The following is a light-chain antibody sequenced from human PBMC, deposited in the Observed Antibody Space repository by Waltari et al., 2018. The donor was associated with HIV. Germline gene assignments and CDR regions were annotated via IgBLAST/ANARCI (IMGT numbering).Light chain of an antibody. J-gene: IGLJ2*01. V-gene: IGLV2-14*03. CDR2: DIN. CDR1: STDSRFSQY. CDR3: ASNRLDYTLI. Sequence: QSALTQPASVSGFLGQSINISFTAISTDSRFSQYAPWYQQYPGKIPRLIIFDINNRPSGVSDHFSGSRSGNSASLTFSGLQSGDEAHYYCASNRLDYTLIFGGGTKLTVL.